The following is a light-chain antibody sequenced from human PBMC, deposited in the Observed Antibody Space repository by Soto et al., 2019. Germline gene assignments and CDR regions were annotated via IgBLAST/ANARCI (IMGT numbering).Light chain of an antibody. J-gene: IGKJ2*01. Sequence: DIQMTQSPSSVSASVGDRVTITCRASQGISSWLAWYQQTPGKPPKLLIYAAGSLQSGVPSRFSGSGSGTDFNLTISSLQPEDFATYCSQQGHSFPYTFRQGTKLEIK. CDR1: QGISSW. V-gene: IGKV1-12*01. CDR3: QQGHSFPYT. CDR2: AAG.